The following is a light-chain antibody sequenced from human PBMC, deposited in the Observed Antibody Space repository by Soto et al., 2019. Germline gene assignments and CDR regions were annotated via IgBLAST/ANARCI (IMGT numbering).Light chain of an antibody. CDR2: DDS. CDR3: QVWHSSSDHLYV. CDR1: NIGSKS. J-gene: IGLJ1*01. V-gene: IGLV3-21*02. Sequence: SYDLTQPPSVSVAPGQTARITCGGNNIGSKSVHWYQQKPGQAPVLVVYDDSDRPSGIPERFSGSNSGNTATLTISRVEVGDEADYYCQVWHSSSDHLYVFGTGTKVTVL.